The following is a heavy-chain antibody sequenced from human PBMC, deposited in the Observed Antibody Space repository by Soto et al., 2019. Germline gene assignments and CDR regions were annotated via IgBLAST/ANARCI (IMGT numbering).Heavy chain of an antibody. V-gene: IGHV3-30*18. CDR1: GFTFSSYG. D-gene: IGHD3-3*01. CDR2: ISYDGSNK. Sequence: WGSLRLSCAASGFTFSSYGMHFFRHSPGKWLEWVAVISYDGSNKYYADSVKGRFTISRDNSKNTLYLQMNSLRAEDTAVYYCAKDLRITIFGVEYAFDIWGQGTMVTVSS. CDR3: AKDLRITIFGVEYAFDI. J-gene: IGHJ3*02.